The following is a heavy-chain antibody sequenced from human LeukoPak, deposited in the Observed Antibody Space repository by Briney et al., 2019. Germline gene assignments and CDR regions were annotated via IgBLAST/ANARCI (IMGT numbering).Heavy chain of an antibody. D-gene: IGHD6-19*01. CDR2: ISYDGSNK. CDR1: GFTFSSYG. J-gene: IGHJ4*02. V-gene: IGHV3-30*18. Sequence: HPGGSLRLSCAASGFTFSSYGMHWVRQAPGKGLEWVAVISYDGSNKYYADSVKGRFTISRDNSKNTLYLQMNSLRAEDTAVYYCAKGRSPQQYSSGWYEFDYWGQGTLVTVSS. CDR3: AKGRSPQQYSSGWYEFDY.